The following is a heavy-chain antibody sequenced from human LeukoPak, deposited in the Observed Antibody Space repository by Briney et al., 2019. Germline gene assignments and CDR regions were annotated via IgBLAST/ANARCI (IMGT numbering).Heavy chain of an antibody. D-gene: IGHD1-26*01. J-gene: IGHJ3*02. CDR1: GFTFSSYA. V-gene: IGHV3-30*14. CDR3: ARDLREHGVFDI. Sequence: PGGSLRLSCAASGFTFSSYAMHWVRQAPGKGLEWVAVISYDGSNKYYADSVKGRFSISRDNSKNTVYLQMNRLRAEDTAVYYCARDLREHGVFDIWGQGTMVTVSS. CDR2: ISYDGSNK.